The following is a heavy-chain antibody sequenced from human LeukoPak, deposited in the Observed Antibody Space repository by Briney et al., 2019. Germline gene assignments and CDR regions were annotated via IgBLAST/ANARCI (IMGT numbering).Heavy chain of an antibody. Sequence: PGGSLRLSCAASGFSFSKYNMNWVRQAPGKGLEWVSSISSGGSYIYYADSVKGRFTISRDNAKNSLYLQMNSLRAEDTAVYYCARGSATTKYWGQGTLVTVSS. CDR2: ISSGGSYI. CDR1: GFSFSKYN. D-gene: IGHD4-17*01. J-gene: IGHJ4*02. V-gene: IGHV3-21*01. CDR3: ARGSATTKY.